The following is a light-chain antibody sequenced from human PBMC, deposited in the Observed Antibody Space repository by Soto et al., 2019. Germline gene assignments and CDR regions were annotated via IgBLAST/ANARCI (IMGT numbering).Light chain of an antibody. CDR1: QGIRND. V-gene: IGKV1-6*01. CDR2: KAS. J-gene: IGKJ1*01. CDR3: QHYDAYSTWT. Sequence: AIQMTQSPSSLSASVGDRVTITCRASQGIRNDLGWYQQKPGKAPKLLIYKASTLESGVPSRFSGSGSGSEFTLTISSLQPDDFATYYCQHYDAYSTWTFGQGTKVDI.